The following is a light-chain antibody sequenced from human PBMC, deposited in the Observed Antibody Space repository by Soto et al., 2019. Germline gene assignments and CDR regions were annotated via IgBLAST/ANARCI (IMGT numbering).Light chain of an antibody. CDR2: GAS. CDR1: QSVSSSY. V-gene: IGKV3-20*01. Sequence: EIVLTQSPGTLSLSPGERATLSCRASQSVSSSYLAWYQQKPGRAPRLLIYGASSRATGIPDRFSGSGSGTDFTLTISRLELEDLAVYYCQQYGSSPRTFGQGTKV. J-gene: IGKJ1*01. CDR3: QQYGSSPRT.